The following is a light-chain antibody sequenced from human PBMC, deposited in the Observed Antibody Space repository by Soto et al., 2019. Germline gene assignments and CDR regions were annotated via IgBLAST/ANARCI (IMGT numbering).Light chain of an antibody. V-gene: IGKV4-1*01. CDR3: QQYYRTPRT. CDR1: QSVLHSSNNKNY. CDR2: WAS. J-gene: IGKJ1*01. Sequence: DIVMTQSPDSLAVSLGERATINCKSSQSVLHSSNNKNYLAWYQQKPGQPPKLLIYWASTRESGVPDRFSGSGSGTDFTLTISSLQAEDVAVSYCQQYYRTPRTFGQGTKVEIK.